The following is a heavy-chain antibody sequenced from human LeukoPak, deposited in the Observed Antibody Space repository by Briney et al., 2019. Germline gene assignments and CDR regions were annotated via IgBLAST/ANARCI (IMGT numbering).Heavy chain of an antibody. CDR2: IFPIFGTA. D-gene: IGHD6-13*01. J-gene: IGHJ3*02. CDR1: GGTFNSYA. Sequence: GASVKVSCKASGGTFNSYAINWVRQAPGQGLEWMGRIFPIFGTANYAQKFQGRVTVTTDESTNTAYMELSSLRPEDTAMYYCARDRGERDNSWSRPAHGFDIWGQGTMVTVSS. V-gene: IGHV1-69*05. CDR3: ARDRGERDNSWSRPAHGFDI.